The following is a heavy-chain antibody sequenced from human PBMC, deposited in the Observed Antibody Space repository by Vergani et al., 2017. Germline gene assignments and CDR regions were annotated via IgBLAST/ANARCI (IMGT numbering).Heavy chain of an antibody. Sequence: LEESGGGSVKPGGSLRLSCAASGFKFSDHYMSWIRQAPGKGLEWVSHISPGASTVSYTDSVTGRFTVSRDNDNNSLTLDMTTLRVEYTAVYYCDKNPDISTTRHYYAIDVWGQGTTVTVSS. CDR1: GFKFSDHY. CDR3: DKNPDISTTRHYYAIDV. J-gene: IGHJ6*02. CDR2: ISPGASTV. D-gene: IGHD1-1*01. V-gene: IGHV3-11*04.